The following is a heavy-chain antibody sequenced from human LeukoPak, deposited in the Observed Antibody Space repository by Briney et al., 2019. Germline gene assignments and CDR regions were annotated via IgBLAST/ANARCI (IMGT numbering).Heavy chain of an antibody. J-gene: IGHJ5*02. CDR3: AREMLAAVAAQS. CDR2: IGTGDNK. D-gene: IGHD6-19*01. CDR1: GFTFSSYS. Sequence: GGSLRLSCAASGFTFSSYSMNWVRQAPGKGLEWVSYIGTGDNKHYADSVKGRFTTSRDNAKNSLYLQMNSLRAEDTAVYYCAREMLAAVAAQSWGQGTLVTVSS. V-gene: IGHV3-21*05.